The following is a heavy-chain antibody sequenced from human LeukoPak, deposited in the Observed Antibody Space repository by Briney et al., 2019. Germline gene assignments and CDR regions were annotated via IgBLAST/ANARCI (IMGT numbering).Heavy chain of an antibody. CDR2: VSVYNGNT. D-gene: IGHD3-22*01. CDR3: AKDIHPGLDSGASCCFDY. CDR1: GYTFSRHG. J-gene: IGHJ4*02. Sequence: ASVKVSCKPSGYTFSRHGITWVRQAPGQGFEWMGWVSVYNGNTNYAQSVQGRVTMTTDTSTNTAYMELRSLRSDDTAVYYCAKDIHPGLDSGASCCFDYWGQETPVTVSS. V-gene: IGHV1-18*01.